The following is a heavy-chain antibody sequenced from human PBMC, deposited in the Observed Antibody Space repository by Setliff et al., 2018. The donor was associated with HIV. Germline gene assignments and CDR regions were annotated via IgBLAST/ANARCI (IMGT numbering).Heavy chain of an antibody. V-gene: IGHV4-34*01. CDR2: INHSGRT. CDR3: ARNPCSGGSCPDAFDI. CDR1: GGSFSGYH. D-gene: IGHD2-15*01. J-gene: IGHJ3*02. Sequence: SETLSLTCAVYGGSFSGYHWNWIRQPPGKGLEWIGEINHSGRTNYNPSLKSRVTISVDTSKNQFSLKLSSVTAADTAVYYCARNPCSGGSCPDAFDIWGQGTMVTVSS.